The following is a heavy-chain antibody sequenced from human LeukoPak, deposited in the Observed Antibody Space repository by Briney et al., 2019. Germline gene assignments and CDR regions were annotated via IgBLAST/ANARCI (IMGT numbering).Heavy chain of an antibody. CDR3: ARAMVRGVMYGGFDY. J-gene: IGHJ4*02. Sequence: GGSLRLSCAASGFAFSSYAMHWVRQAPAKGMEWVAVISYDGSNKYYADSVKGRFTISRDNSKNTLYLQMNSLRAEDTAVYYCARAMVRGVMYGGFDYWGQGNLVTVSS. D-gene: IGHD3-10*01. CDR2: ISYDGSNK. CDR1: GFAFSSYA. V-gene: IGHV3-30*04.